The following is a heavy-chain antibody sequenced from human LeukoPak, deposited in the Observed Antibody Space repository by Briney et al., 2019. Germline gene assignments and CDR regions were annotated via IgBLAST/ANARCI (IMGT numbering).Heavy chain of an antibody. J-gene: IGHJ5*02. D-gene: IGHD1-26*01. V-gene: IGHV3-43*02. CDR3: ARDLGGSGRNWASNWFDP. Sequence: PGGSLRLSCAASGFTFGDYPMHWLRQAPGKGLEWVSLISGDGGSSFQADSVRGRFTISRDNSKKSLYLEMNSLRSEDTAMYYCARDLGGSGRNWASNWFDPWGQGTLVTVSS. CDR1: GFTFGDYP. CDR2: ISGDGGSS.